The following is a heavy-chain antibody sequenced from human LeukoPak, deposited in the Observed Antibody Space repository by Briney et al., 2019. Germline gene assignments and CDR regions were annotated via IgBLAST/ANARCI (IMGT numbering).Heavy chain of an antibody. CDR1: GGSISSYY. CDR3: ARSIAARPSDY. D-gene: IGHD6-6*01. CDR2: IYYSGST. J-gene: IGHJ4*02. V-gene: IGHV4-59*01. Sequence: SETLSLTCTVSGGSISSYYWSWIRQPPGKGLEWIGYIYYSGSTNYNPSLKSRVTISVDTSKNQFSLKLSSVTAADMAVYYCARSIAARPSDYWGQGTLVTVSS.